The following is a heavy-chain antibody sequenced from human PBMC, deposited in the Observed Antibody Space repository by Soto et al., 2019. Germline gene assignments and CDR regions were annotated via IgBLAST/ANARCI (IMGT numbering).Heavy chain of an antibody. CDR1: GFTFSSYG. D-gene: IGHD6-19*01. J-gene: IGHJ6*02. CDR2: ISYDGSNK. Sequence: QVQLVESGGGVVQPGRSLRLSCAASGFTFSSYGMHWVRQAPGKGLEWVAVISYDGSNKYYADSVKGRFTISRDNSKNTLYMQMNSLRAEDTAVYYCAKDCPAQWLGPTDGMDVWGQGTTVTVSS. CDR3: AKDCPAQWLGPTDGMDV. V-gene: IGHV3-30*18.